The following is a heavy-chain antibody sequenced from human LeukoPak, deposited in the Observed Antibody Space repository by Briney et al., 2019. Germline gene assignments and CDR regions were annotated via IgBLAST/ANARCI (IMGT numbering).Heavy chain of an antibody. CDR3: ARERGSSIAARPWFDP. CDR2: IYYSGST. V-gene: IGHV4-30-4*08. D-gene: IGHD6-6*01. CDR1: GYSISSDYY. Sequence: SETLSLTCAVSGYSISSDYYWSWIRQPPGKGLEWIGYIYYSGSTYYNPSLKSRVTISVDTSKNQFSLKLSSVTAADTAVYYCARERGSSIAARPWFDPWGQGTLVTVSS. J-gene: IGHJ5*02.